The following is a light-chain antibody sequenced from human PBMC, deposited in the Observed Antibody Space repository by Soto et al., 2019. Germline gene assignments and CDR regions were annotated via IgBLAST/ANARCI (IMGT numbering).Light chain of an antibody. CDR2: EVT. J-gene: IGLJ1*01. CDR3: GSYTSTYVRI. Sequence: VLTQPASVSGSPGQSITISCTGTSSDVGRYNYVSWYQQYPGRAPKLIIYEVTNRPSGVSDRFSGSKSGNVASLTISGLQAADEADYYCGSYTSTYVRIFGTGTKVNV. V-gene: IGLV2-14*01. CDR1: SSDVGRYNY.